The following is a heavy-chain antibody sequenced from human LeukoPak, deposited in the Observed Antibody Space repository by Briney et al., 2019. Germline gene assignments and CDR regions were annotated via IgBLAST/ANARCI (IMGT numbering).Heavy chain of an antibody. Sequence: PGRSLRLSCTASGFTFGDYAMSWVRQAPGKGLEWVGFIRSKAYGGTTEYAASVKGRFTISRDDSKSIAYLQMHSLKTEDTAVYYCTRDALRYFDWSFSYYYYGMDAWGKGTTVTVSS. CDR1: GFTFGDYA. J-gene: IGHJ6*04. CDR3: TRDALRYFDWSFSYYYYGMDA. CDR2: IRSKAYGGTT. V-gene: IGHV3-49*04. D-gene: IGHD3-9*01.